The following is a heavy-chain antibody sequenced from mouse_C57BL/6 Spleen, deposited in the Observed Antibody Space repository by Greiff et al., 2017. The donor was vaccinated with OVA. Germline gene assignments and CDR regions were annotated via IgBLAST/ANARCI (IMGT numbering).Heavy chain of an antibody. V-gene: IGHV1-7*01. CDR3: ARGKGYYSLWFAY. Sequence: VMLQESGAELAKPGASVKLSCKASGYTFTSYWMHWVKQRPGQGLEWIGYINPSSGYTKYNQKFKDKATLTADKSSSTGYMQLSRLTYEDSAVDYCARGKGYYSLWFAYWGQGTLVTVSA. D-gene: IGHD2-12*01. J-gene: IGHJ3*01. CDR2: INPSSGYT. CDR1: GYTFTSYW.